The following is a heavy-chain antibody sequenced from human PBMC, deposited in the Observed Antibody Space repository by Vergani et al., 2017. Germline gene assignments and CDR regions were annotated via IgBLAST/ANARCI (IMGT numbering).Heavy chain of an antibody. J-gene: IGHJ4*02. CDR1: GGSISSGGYY. D-gene: IGHD3-3*01. V-gene: IGHV4-31*03. Sequence: QVQLQESGPGLVKPSQTLSLTCTVSGGSISSGGYYWSWIRQHPGKGLEWIGYIYYSGSTYYNPSLKSRVTISVDTSKNQFSLKLSSVTAADTAVYYCAREGPYYDFWSGYSYYFDYWGQGTLVTVSS. CDR2: IYYSGST. CDR3: AREGPYYDFWSGYSYYFDY.